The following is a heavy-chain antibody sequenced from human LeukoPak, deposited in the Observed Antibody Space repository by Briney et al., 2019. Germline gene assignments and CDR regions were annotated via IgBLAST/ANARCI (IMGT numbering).Heavy chain of an antibody. D-gene: IGHD4/OR15-4a*01. CDR1: GFTFSSYE. CDR3: ARDYRDYGHDI. Sequence: GGSLRLSCAASGFTFSSYEMHWVRQAPGKGLEWVSYISSSGSNIYYADSVKGRFTISRDNAKSSLYLQMNSLRAEDTAVYYCARDYRDYGHDIWGQGTMVTGAS. J-gene: IGHJ3*02. CDR2: ISSSGSNI. V-gene: IGHV3-48*03.